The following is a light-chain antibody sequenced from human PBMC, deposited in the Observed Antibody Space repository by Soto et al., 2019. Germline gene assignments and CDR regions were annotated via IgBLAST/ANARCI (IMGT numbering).Light chain of an antibody. V-gene: IGLV2-14*03. CDR2: DVS. CDR1: NSDIGAYNS. Sequence: QSALTQPASVSGSPRQSITISCTGTNSDIGAYNSVSWYQQHPGKVPKLLIYDVSNRPSGVSPRFSGSKSGNTASLTISGLQAEDEADYYCTSYTTSDTLMFGGGTKLTVL. J-gene: IGLJ3*02. CDR3: TSYTTSDTLM.